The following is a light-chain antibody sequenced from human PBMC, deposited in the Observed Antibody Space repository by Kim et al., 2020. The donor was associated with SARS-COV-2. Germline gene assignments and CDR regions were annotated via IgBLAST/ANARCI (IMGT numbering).Light chain of an antibody. Sequence: SITPSCTVTSSDIVDYKYVSWYQQHPGKAPKLTIYAVGDRPSGVSSRFAGSKSGNTASLTISGLQAEDEANYYCSSYTRASTLYVIFGGGTQLTVL. V-gene: IGLV2-14*03. J-gene: IGLJ2*01. CDR2: AVG. CDR3: SSYTRASTLYVI. CDR1: SSDIVDYKY.